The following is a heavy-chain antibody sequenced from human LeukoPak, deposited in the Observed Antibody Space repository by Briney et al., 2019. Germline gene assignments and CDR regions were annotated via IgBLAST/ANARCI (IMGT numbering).Heavy chain of an antibody. J-gene: IGHJ5*02. V-gene: IGHV5-51*01. CDR3: ARQAVTMVRGVTIYNWLDP. CDR1: GYIFTSYW. Sequence: GASLQISCKGSGYIFTSYWIGWVRQLPGKGLEWMGIIYPGDSDTRYSPSFQGQVTISADKSISTAYLQWSSLKASDTAMYYCARQAVTMVRGVTIYNWLDPWGQGTLVTVSS. CDR2: IYPGDSDT. D-gene: IGHD3-10*01.